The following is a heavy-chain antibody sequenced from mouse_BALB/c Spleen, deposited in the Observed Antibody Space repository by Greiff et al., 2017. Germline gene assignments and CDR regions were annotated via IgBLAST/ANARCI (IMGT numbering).Heavy chain of an antibody. Sequence: EVKLMESGGGLVQPKGSLKLSCAASGFTFNTYAMHWVCQAPGKGLEWVARIRSKSNNYATYYADSVKDRFTISRDDSQSMLYLQMNNLKTEDTAMYYCVRGYDGYYGGAMDYWGQGTSVTVSS. CDR3: VRGYDGYYGGAMDY. V-gene: IGHV10-3*03. CDR1: GFTFNTYA. J-gene: IGHJ4*01. D-gene: IGHD2-3*01. CDR2: IRSKSNNYAT.